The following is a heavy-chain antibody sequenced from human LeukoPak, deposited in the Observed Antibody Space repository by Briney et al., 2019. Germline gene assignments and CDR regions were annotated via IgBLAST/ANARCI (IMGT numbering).Heavy chain of an antibody. CDR3: AKDRSAAGPHYFDY. CDR1: GFTFSSYG. CDR2: ISYDGSNK. D-gene: IGHD6-13*01. J-gene: IGHJ4*02. Sequence: GGSLRLSCAASGFTFSSYGMHWVRQAPGKGLEWVAVISYDGSNKYYADSVKGRFTISRDNSKNTLYLQMNSLRAEDTAVYYCAKDRSAAGPHYFDYWGQGTLVTVSS. V-gene: IGHV3-30*18.